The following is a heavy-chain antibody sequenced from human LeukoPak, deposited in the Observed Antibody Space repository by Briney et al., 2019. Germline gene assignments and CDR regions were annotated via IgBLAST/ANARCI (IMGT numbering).Heavy chain of an antibody. CDR1: GYTFTSYD. CDR3: VRDGEGVAISVNYWFDP. J-gene: IGHJ5*02. V-gene: IGHV1-8*01. D-gene: IGHD3-10*01. CDR2: MNPNNGNT. Sequence: ASVKVSCKASGYTFTSYDINWVRQATGQGLEWMGWMNPNNGNTGYAQKFQGRVTMTRDTSISTAYMELRGLRSEDTAVYYCVRDGEGVAISVNYWFDPWGQGTLVTVSS.